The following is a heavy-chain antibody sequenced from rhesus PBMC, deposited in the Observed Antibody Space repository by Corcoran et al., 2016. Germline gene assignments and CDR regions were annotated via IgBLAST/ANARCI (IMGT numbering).Heavy chain of an antibody. Sequence: EVQLVQSGAEVKQPGASVKVSCKVSGYPFPELSMHWVRPAPGKGLEWMGGVDPVYGEIVHAEKFQGRVTMTEDTSTDTAYMERSSLRSEDTAVYYCAILYSNYFDYWGQGVLVTVSS. D-gene: IGHD4-23*01. CDR3: AILYSNYFDY. V-gene: IGHV1-156*01. CDR1: GYPFPELS. J-gene: IGHJ4*01. CDR2: VDPVYGEI.